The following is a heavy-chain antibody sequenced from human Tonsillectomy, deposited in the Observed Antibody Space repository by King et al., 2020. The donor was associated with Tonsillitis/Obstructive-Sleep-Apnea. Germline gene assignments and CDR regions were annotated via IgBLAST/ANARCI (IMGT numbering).Heavy chain of an antibody. D-gene: IGHD2-2*01. J-gene: IGHJ3*02. CDR3: ARTGGYCSSTNCFDAFDI. CDR1: GFSLSNARMG. V-gene: IGHV2-26*01. CDR2: IFSNDEK. Sequence: VTLKESGPVLVKPPETLTLTCTVSGFSLSNARMGVSWVRQPPGKALKWLAHIFSNDEKSYSTYLKSRLTISKDTSKSQVVLTMTNMDPVDTATYYCARTGGYCSSTNCFDAFDIWGQGTMVTVSS.